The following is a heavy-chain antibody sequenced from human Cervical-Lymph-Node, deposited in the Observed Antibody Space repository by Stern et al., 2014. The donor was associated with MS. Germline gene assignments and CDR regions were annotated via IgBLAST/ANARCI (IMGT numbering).Heavy chain of an antibody. D-gene: IGHD6-19*01. CDR2: ISYDGGNK. V-gene: IGHV3-30*04. Sequence: VQLVQSGGGVVQPGRSLRLSCAASGFTFSAYAMHWVRQTPGKGLEWLAVISYDGGNKYYADSLKGRFTISRDNSKNTLYLHMNSLRADDTAVYYCARDLVMYSSAWSPGHYWGQGTLVTVSS. CDR3: ARDLVMYSSAWSPGHY. CDR1: GFTFSAYA. J-gene: IGHJ4*02.